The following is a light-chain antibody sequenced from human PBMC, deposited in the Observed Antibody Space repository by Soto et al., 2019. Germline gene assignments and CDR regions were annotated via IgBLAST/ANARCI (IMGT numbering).Light chain of an antibody. Sequence: AIRMTQSPSSFSASTGDRVTITCRANQGVSSYLAWYQQKPGKAPKLLIYAASTLQSGVPSRFSGSGSGTDFTLTISSLQSEDFATYYCQQYYSYPLTFGGGTKVEIK. V-gene: IGKV1-8*01. CDR3: QQYYSYPLT. CDR1: QGVSSY. J-gene: IGKJ4*01. CDR2: AAS.